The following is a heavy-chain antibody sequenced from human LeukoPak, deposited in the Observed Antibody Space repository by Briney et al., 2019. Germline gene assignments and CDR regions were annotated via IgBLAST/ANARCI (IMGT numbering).Heavy chain of an antibody. D-gene: IGHD3-9*01. CDR2: ISYGGSYE. Sequence: GRSLRLSCAASGFSFDTYGMHWVRQAPGKGLEWVAAISYGGSYEYYAGSVKGRFTISRDNSRKSIYLQMSRLRPEHTAVYYCAKVGDWRVERVEDLQYWGEGTLVTLSS. CDR1: GFSFDTYG. V-gene: IGHV3-30*18. J-gene: IGHJ1*01. CDR3: AKVGDWRVERVEDLQY.